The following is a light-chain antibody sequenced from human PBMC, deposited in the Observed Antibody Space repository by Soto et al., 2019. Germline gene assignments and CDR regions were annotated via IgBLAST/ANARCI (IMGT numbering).Light chain of an antibody. J-gene: IGLJ2*01. CDR2: GNS. V-gene: IGLV1-40*01. CDR1: GSNIGAGYE. Sequence: QSVLAQPPSVSGAPGQSVTISCTGSGSNIGAGYEVHWYQQLPGRAPKLLIYGNSDRPSGVPDRFFGSRSGTSASLAITRLQAEDEADYYCQSYDSGLSAVLFGGGTKLTVL. CDR3: QSYDSGLSAVL.